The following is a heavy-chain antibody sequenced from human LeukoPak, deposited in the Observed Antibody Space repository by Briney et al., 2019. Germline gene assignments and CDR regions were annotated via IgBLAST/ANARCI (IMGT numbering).Heavy chain of an antibody. CDR2: ISAYDSNT. J-gene: IGHJ6*02. Sequence: GASVKVSCKASGYTFTSYGISWVRQAPGQGLEWMGWISAYDSNTNYAQKLQGRVTMTTDTSTSTAYMELRSLRSDDTAVYYCARDRSTVTNYYYYGMDVWGQGTTVTVSS. CDR3: ARDRSTVTNYYYYGMDV. V-gene: IGHV1-18*01. D-gene: IGHD4-11*01. CDR1: GYTFTSYG.